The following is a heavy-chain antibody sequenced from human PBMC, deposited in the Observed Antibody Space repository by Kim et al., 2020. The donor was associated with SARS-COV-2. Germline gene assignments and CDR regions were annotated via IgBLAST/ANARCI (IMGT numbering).Heavy chain of an antibody. CDR3: GKDVFPGGMDV. CDR2: FSIDSDTI. D-gene: IGHD3-10*02. CDR1: GLTFNDYA. Sequence: GGSLRLSCTVSGLTFNDYAIHWVRHAPGKGLVWVSRFSIDSDTIAYADSVKGRFTVSRDNAKNSVYLQMNSLRVDDTALYYCGKDVFPGGMDVWGQGTTVTVSS. J-gene: IGHJ6*02. V-gene: IGHV3-9*01.